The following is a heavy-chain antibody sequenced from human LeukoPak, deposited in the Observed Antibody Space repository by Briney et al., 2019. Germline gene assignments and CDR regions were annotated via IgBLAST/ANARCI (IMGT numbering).Heavy chain of an antibody. J-gene: IGHJ4*02. V-gene: IGHV1-2*02. D-gene: IGHD6-19*01. CDR3: ASTNVIAVAGKDVDY. Sequence: GASVKVSCKASGYTFTGYYMHWVRQAPGQGLEWMGWINPNSGGTNYAQKFQGRVTMTRDTSISTAYMELSRLRSDDTAVYYCASTNVIAVAGKDVDYWGQGTLVTVSS. CDR2: INPNSGGT. CDR1: GYTFTGYY.